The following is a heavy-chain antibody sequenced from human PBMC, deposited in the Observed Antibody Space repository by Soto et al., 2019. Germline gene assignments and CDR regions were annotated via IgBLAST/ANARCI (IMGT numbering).Heavy chain of an antibody. CDR1: GYTFTSFA. CDR3: ARPGSSYAFDI. V-gene: IGHV1-3*01. CDR2: INAGNGNT. J-gene: IGHJ3*02. Sequence: GASVKVSCKASGYTFTSFAMHWVRQAPGQRLEWMGWINAGNGNTKYSQKFQGRVTITRDTSASTAYMELSSLRSEDTAVYYCARPGSSYAFDIWGQGTMVTVSS.